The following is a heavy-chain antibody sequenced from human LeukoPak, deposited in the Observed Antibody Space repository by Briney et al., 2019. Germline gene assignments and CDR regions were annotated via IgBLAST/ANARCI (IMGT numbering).Heavy chain of an antibody. V-gene: IGHV3-23*01. CDR3: AKDRIVVVPPAIAPVDY. CDR2: ISGSGGST. D-gene: IGHD2-2*01. J-gene: IGHJ4*01. Sequence: GGSLRLSCAASGFTFSSYAMSWVRKAPGKGLEWVSAISGSGGSTYYADSVKGRFTISTDNSKNTLYLQMNSLRAEETAVYYFAKDRIVVVPPAIAPVDYWGQGDLVTVSS. CDR1: GFTFSSYA.